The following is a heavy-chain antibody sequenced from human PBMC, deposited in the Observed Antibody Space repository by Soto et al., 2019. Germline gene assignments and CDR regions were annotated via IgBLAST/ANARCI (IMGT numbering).Heavy chain of an antibody. D-gene: IGHD6-19*01. V-gene: IGHV5-10-1*01. CDR2: IDPSDSYV. J-gene: IGHJ3*02. CDR3: ARGLGSSGWYSPWDAFDI. Sequence: GESLNICCKGSGYSFTNYWISWVRQMPGKGLEWMGRIDPSDSYVNYSPSFEGHVTISADNSISTAYLQWSSLRAEDTAVYYCARGLGSSGWYSPWDAFDIWGQGTMVTVSS. CDR1: GYSFTNYW.